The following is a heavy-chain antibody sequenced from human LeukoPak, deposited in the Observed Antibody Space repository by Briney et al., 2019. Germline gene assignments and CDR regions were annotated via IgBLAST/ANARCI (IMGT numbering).Heavy chain of an antibody. CDR1: GFIFSNYG. J-gene: IGHJ4*02. V-gene: IGHV3-64D*06. CDR2: ISSDGDNT. CDR3: AKEGCSSTSCSHGAFDY. Sequence: GGSLRLSCSASGFIFSNYGMYWVRQAPGKGLEFVSAISSDGDNTFYADSVKGRFTISRDNSKNTLYLQTSSLRGEDTAVYYCAKEGCSSTSCSHGAFDYWGQGTLVTVSS. D-gene: IGHD2-2*01.